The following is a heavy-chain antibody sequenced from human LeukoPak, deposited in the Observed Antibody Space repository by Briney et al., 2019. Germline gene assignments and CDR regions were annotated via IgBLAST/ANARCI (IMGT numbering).Heavy chain of an antibody. D-gene: IGHD2-15*01. CDR1: GYTFTSYG. V-gene: IGHV1-18*01. J-gene: IGHJ4*02. Sequence: ASVKVSCKASGYTFTSYGISWVRQAPGQGLEWMGWISAYNGNTNYAQKLQGRVTMTTDTSTSTAYMELRSLRSDDTAVYYCARDQGGPHCSGGSLCLDFDYWGQGTLVTVSS. CDR3: ARDQGGPHCSGGSLCLDFDY. CDR2: ISAYNGNT.